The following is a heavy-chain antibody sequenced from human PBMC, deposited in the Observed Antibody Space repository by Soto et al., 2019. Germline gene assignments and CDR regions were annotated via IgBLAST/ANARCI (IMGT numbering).Heavy chain of an antibody. CDR1: GFTFDDYA. CDR3: AKMGIQLWLWGLPFDI. J-gene: IGHJ3*02. Sequence: GGSLRLSCAASGFTFDDYAMHWVRQAPGKGLEWVSGISWNSGSIGYADSVKGRFTISRDNAKNSLYLQMNSLRAEDTALYYCAKMGIQLWLWGLPFDIWGQGTMVTVSS. D-gene: IGHD5-18*01. V-gene: IGHV3-9*01. CDR2: ISWNSGSI.